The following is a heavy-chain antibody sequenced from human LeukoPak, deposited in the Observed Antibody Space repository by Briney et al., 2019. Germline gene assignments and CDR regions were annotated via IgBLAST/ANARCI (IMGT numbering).Heavy chain of an antibody. CDR2: IYYSGST. V-gene: IGHV4-4*02. Sequence: SGTLSLTCAVSGGSISSSNWWSWVRQPPGKGLEWIGYIYYSGSTNYNPSLKSRVTISVDTSKNQFSLKLSSVTAADTAVYYCARHETGDIYYYGMDVWGQGTTVTVSS. CDR1: GGSISSSNW. CDR3: ARHETGDIYYYGMDV. D-gene: IGHD7-27*01. J-gene: IGHJ6*02.